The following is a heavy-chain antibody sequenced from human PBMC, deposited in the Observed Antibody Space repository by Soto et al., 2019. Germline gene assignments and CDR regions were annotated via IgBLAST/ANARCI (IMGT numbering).Heavy chain of an antibody. J-gene: IGHJ6*02. V-gene: IGHV1-18*01. CDR2: ISAYNGNT. CDR1: GYTFTSYG. CDR3: ARGGYYDSSGSRNYYYYGMNV. Sequence: ASVKVSCKASGYTFTSYGISWVRQAPGQGLEWMGWISAYNGNTNYAQKLQGRVSMTTDTSANTAYMEVRSLRSDDTAVYYCARGGYYDSSGSRNYYYYGMNVWGQGTTVTVS. D-gene: IGHD3-22*01.